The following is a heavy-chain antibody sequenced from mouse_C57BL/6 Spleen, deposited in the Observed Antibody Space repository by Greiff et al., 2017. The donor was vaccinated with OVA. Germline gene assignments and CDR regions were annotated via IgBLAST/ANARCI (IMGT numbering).Heavy chain of an antibody. Sequence: EVQLQQSGPELVKPGASVKISCKASGYSFTGYYMNWVKQSTEKSLEWIGELNPSTGGTTYNQKFKAKAKLNVEKSSSTAYMQLKSLTSEDSAVYYCARSSYYDYDRGNFDYWGQGTTLTVSS. CDR2: LNPSTGGT. V-gene: IGHV1-42*01. CDR1: GYSFTGYY. D-gene: IGHD2-4*01. CDR3: ARSSYYDYDRGNFDY. J-gene: IGHJ2*01.